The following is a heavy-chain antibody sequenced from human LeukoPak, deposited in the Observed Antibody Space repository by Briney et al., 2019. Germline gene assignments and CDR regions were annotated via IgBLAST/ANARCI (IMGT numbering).Heavy chain of an antibody. Sequence: GGSLRLSCAASGFTFSNYWMPWVRHAPGKGLVWVSRIKGDGSHTIYADSVKGRFTISRDNAKNTLYLQMKSLRAEDTAVYYCVRDWDHFDFDSWGLGTLVTVSS. J-gene: IGHJ5*01. V-gene: IGHV3-74*01. D-gene: IGHD3-9*01. CDR3: VRDWDHFDFDS. CDR1: GFTFSNYW. CDR2: IKGDGSHT.